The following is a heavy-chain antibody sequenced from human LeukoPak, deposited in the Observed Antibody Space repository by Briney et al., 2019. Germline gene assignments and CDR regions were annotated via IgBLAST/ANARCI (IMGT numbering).Heavy chain of an antibody. D-gene: IGHD6-13*01. Sequence: PGGSLRLSCAASGFTFSNYWMHWVRQAPGKGLVWVSRINSDGSSRNYADSVKGRFTISRDNAKNTVYLQMNSQRAEDTAVYYCASASSHRIAAGGDYWGQGTLVTVSS. CDR1: GFTFSNYW. J-gene: IGHJ4*02. CDR2: INSDGSSR. CDR3: ASASSHRIAAGGDY. V-gene: IGHV3-74*01.